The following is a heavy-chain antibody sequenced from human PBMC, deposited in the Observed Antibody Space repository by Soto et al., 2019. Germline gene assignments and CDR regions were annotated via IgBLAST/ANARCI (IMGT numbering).Heavy chain of an antibody. CDR1: GITFTRYS. Sequence: VRTLRLSCAVSGITFTRYSMNWVPHAPGKGLEWVSSISSSSSYIYYADSVKGRFTISRDNAKNSLYLQMNSLRAEDTAVYYCARVGAPTPVYWGQGTLVTVSS. D-gene: IGHD2-15*01. CDR3: ARVGAPTPVY. J-gene: IGHJ4*02. CDR2: ISSSSSYI. V-gene: IGHV3-21*01.